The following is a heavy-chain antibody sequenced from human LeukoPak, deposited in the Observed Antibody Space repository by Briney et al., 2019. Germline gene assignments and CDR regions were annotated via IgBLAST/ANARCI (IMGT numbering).Heavy chain of an antibody. J-gene: IGHJ4*02. V-gene: IGHV3-23*01. D-gene: IGHD2-2*02. CDR3: ARNGDSGYTFDY. CDR2: ISASGTTT. CDR1: TFTFSSYA. Sequence: PGGSLRLSCAASTFTFSSYAMSWVRQAPGKGLEWVSVISASGTTTYYADSVKGRFTISRDNSKNTLYLQMNSLRAEDTAVYYCARNGDSGYTFDYWGQGALVTVSS.